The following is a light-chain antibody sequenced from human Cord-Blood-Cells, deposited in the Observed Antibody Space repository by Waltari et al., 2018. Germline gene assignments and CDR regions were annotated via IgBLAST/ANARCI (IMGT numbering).Light chain of an antibody. J-gene: IGLJ2*01. Sequence: SALTQPASVSGSPGQSITIPCTGTSRDGGSYNLVSWYQQHPGKAPKLMIYEGSKRPSGVSNRFSGSKSGNTASLTISGLQAEDEADYYCCSYAGSSTYVVFGGGTKLTVL. V-gene: IGLV2-23*01. CDR1: SRDGGSYNL. CDR3: CSYAGSSTYVV. CDR2: EGS.